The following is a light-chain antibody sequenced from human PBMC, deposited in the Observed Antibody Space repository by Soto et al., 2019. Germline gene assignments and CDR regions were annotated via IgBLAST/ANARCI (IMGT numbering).Light chain of an antibody. J-gene: IGLJ1*01. V-gene: IGLV2-14*03. CDR3: SSYTPSSTPFV. CDR1: SSDVGGYNF. CDR2: DVS. Sequence: LTQPASVSGSPGQSITISCTGTSSDVGGYNFVSWYQHHPGKAPKLIIYDVSNRPSGVSNRFSGSKSGNTASLTFSGFQAEDEADYYCSSYTPSSTPFVFGTGTKVTVL.